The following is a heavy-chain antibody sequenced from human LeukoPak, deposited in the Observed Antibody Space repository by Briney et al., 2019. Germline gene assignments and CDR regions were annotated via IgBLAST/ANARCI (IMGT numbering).Heavy chain of an antibody. Sequence: PSETLSLTCTVSGGSVSSGGYYWSWLRQPPGKGLEWIGYIYYSGSTNYNPSLKSRVTISVDTSKNQFSLKLSSVTAADTAVYYCARAGDSSGTYYFDYWGQGTLVTVSS. CDR2: IYYSGST. V-gene: IGHV4-61*08. J-gene: IGHJ4*02. CDR1: GGSVSSGGYY. D-gene: IGHD6-19*01. CDR3: ARAGDSSGTYYFDY.